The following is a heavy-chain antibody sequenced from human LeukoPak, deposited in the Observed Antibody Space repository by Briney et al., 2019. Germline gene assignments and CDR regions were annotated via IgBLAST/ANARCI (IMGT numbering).Heavy chain of an antibody. CDR3: ARPRSSYYYGSGSYYNY. Sequence: GGSLRLSCAASGFSFSNYGMHWVRQAPGKGLEWVAFIRFDGTNKFYADSVKGRFTISRDNSQNTVSLQMNSLRAEDTAVYYCARPRSSYYYGSGSYYNYWGQGTLVTVSS. J-gene: IGHJ4*02. V-gene: IGHV3-30*02. D-gene: IGHD3-10*01. CDR1: GFSFSNYG. CDR2: IRFDGTNK.